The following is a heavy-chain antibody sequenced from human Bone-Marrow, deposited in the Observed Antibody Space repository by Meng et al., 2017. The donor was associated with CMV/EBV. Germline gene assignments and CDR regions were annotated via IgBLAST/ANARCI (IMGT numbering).Heavy chain of an antibody. D-gene: IGHD6-13*01. V-gene: IGHV4-39*07. CDR1: GGSISSSSYY. CDR3: AREIGGASSWIPKHYYYYGMDV. J-gene: IGHJ6*02. CDR2: IYHSGST. Sequence: GSLRLSCTVSGGSISSSSYYWGWIRQPPGKGLEWIGSIYHSGSTYYNPSLKSRVTISVDTSKNQFSLKLSSVTAADTAVYYCAREIGGASSWIPKHYYYYGMDVWARGTTVTFSS.